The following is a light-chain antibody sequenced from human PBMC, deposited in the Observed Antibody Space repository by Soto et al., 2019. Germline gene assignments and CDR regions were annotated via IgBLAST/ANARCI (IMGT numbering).Light chain of an antibody. CDR1: QSVSSSY. V-gene: IGKV3-20*01. CDR3: QQYGSSSWT. J-gene: IGKJ1*01. Sequence: EIVLTQSPGTLSLSPGERATLSCRASQSVSSSYLAWYQQQPGQAPRLLIYGASSRATGIPDRFSGSGSGTAFTLTISRLEPEDFAVYYCQQYGSSSWTFGQGTKVEIK. CDR2: GAS.